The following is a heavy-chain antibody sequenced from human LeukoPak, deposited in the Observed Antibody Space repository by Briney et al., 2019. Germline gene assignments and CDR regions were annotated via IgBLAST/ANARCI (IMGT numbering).Heavy chain of an antibody. CDR3: ARADYYDSSGSSIGNNYFDY. J-gene: IGHJ4*02. Sequence: ASVKVSCKASGGTFSSYAISWVRQAPGQGLEWMGRIIPILGIANYAQKFQGRVTITADKSTSTAYMELSSLRSEDTAVYYCARADYYDSSGSSIGNNYFDYWGQGTLVTVSS. D-gene: IGHD3-22*01. V-gene: IGHV1-69*04. CDR1: GGTFSSYA. CDR2: IIPILGIA.